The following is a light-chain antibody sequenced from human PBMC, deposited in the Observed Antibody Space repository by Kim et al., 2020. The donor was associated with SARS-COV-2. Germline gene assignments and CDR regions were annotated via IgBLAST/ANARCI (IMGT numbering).Light chain of an antibody. CDR3: LQDYNYPRT. Sequence: AIQMTQSPSSLSASVGDRVTITCRASQAIRNDLGWYQQKPGKAPKILIYGASTLQSGVPSRFSGSGSGTDFTLTISSLQPEDFATYYCLQDYNYPRTFGQGTKVDIK. V-gene: IGKV1-6*01. CDR2: GAS. J-gene: IGKJ1*01. CDR1: QAIRND.